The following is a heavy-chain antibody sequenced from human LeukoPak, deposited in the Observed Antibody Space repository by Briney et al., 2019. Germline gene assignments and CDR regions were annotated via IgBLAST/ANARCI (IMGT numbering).Heavy chain of an antibody. D-gene: IGHD1-26*01. J-gene: IGHJ4*02. Sequence: PGGSLRLSCAASGFIFSNSAMHWVRQAPGKGLEWVAGISYDGSYEYYAESVKGRCTVSRDNSKNTLYLQMNSLRLEDTAVYYCASAEIVGDSVGTNWGQGTLVTVSS. CDR2: ISYDGSYE. V-gene: IGHV3-30*04. CDR1: GFIFSNSA. CDR3: ASAEIVGDSVGTN.